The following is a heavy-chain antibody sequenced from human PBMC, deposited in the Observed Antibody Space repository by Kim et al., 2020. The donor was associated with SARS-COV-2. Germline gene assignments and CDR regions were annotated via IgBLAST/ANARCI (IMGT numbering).Heavy chain of an antibody. CDR3: ANPRQPDY. J-gene: IGHJ4*02. Sequence: GDTTTYADTVKGRFTISSDNSKNTLYLQMSSLGAEDTAIYYCANPRQPDYWGQGTLVTVSS. CDR2: GDTT. D-gene: IGHD6-13*01. V-gene: IGHV3-23*01.